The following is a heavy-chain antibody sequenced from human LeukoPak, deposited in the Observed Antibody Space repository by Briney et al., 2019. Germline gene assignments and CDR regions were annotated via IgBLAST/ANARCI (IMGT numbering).Heavy chain of an antibody. CDR3: AREMATILDF. CDR1: GFTVSSNY. Sequence: PGGSLRLSCAASGFTVSSNYMSWVRQAPGRGPEWVSVIYSGGSTYYADSVRGRFTISRDNSKNTLYLQLSSLRAEDTAVYYCAREMATILDFWGQGTLVTVSS. D-gene: IGHD5-24*01. CDR2: IYSGGST. J-gene: IGHJ4*02. V-gene: IGHV3-53*01.